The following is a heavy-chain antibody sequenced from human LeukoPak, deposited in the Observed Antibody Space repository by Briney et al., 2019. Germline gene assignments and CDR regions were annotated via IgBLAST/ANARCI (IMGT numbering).Heavy chain of an antibody. CDR1: GFTFSSYS. J-gene: IGHJ4*02. CDR2: IKTDGSLI. Sequence: GGSLRLSCAASGFTFSSYSMNWVRQAPGKGLEWVANIKTDGSLIYYVDSVKGRFTISRDNAKNSLYLQMNSLRVEDTAVYYCARDLNWETYWGQGTLVSVSS. V-gene: IGHV3-7*01. D-gene: IGHD7-27*01. CDR3: ARDLNWETY.